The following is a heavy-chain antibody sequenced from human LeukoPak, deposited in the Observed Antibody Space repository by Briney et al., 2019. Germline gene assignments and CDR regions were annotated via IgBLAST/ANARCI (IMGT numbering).Heavy chain of an antibody. CDR3: AKDWPMVRGVIIAPDY. D-gene: IGHD3-10*01. CDR1: GFNVSSDY. J-gene: IGHJ4*02. V-gene: IGHV3-23*01. CDR2: ISGSGGST. Sequence: GGSLRLSCAASGFNVSSDYMSWVRQAPGKGLEWVSAISGSGGSTYYADSVKGRFTISRDNSKNTLYLQMNSLRAEDTAVYYCAKDWPMVRGVIIAPDYWGQGTLVTVSS.